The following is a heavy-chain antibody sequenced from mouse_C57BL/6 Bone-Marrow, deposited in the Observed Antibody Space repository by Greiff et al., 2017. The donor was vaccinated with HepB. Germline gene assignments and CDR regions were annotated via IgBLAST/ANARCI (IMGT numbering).Heavy chain of an antibody. CDR2: IYPGSGST. Sequence: LQESGAELVKPGASVKMSCKASGYTFTSYWITWVKQRPGQGLEWIGDIYPGSGSTNYNEKFKSKATLTVDTSSSTAYMQLSSLTSEDSAVYYCARDGYRYYLDYWGQGTSVTVSS. CDR3: ARDGYRYYLDY. J-gene: IGHJ4*01. V-gene: IGHV1-55*01. CDR1: GYTFTSYW. D-gene: IGHD2-12*01.